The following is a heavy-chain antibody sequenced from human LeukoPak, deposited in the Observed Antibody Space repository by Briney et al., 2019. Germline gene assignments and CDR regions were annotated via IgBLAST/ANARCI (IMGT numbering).Heavy chain of an antibody. V-gene: IGHV3-23*01. J-gene: IGHJ4*02. D-gene: IGHD3-10*01. CDR3: AKVGDSFSGSYYPGY. Sequence: GGSLRLSCAASGFTFSSYAMTWVRQAPGKGLEWVSAISGSGSSTYYADSVKGRFSISRDTSKNTLYLQMNSLRAEDTAVYYCAKVGDSFSGSYYPGYWGQGTLVTVSS. CDR2: ISGSGSST. CDR1: GFTFSSYA.